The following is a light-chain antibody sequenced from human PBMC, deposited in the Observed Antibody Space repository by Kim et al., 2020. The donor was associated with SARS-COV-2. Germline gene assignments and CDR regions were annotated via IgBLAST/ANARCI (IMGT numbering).Light chain of an antibody. J-gene: IGKJ2*01. CDR1: QNIGSW. CDR2: DAS. V-gene: IGKV1-5*01. CDR3: QQYETYPYT. Sequence: DIQMTQSPSTLSASVGDRVTITCRASQNIGSWLAWYQQRPGKAPKVLIYDASSLQSGVPSRFSGSGSGTEFTLTISSLQPADFATYYCQQYETYPYTFGQGTKLEI.